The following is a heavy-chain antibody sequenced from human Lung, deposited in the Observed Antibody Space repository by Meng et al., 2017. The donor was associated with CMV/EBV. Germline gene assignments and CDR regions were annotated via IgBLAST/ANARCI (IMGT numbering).Heavy chain of an antibody. CDR2: ISHDGDDK. J-gene: IGHJ4*02. V-gene: IGHV3-30*03. CDR3: KEVDE. CDR1: GFSFSSSV. Sequence: PGRSMSLSVASSGFSFSSSVMPWVRQAPGNGLELVAAISHDGDDKFYADSVKGRFTISRDNDKNTLYLHLNRLRVDDTALYYCKEVDEWGQGTLVTVSS.